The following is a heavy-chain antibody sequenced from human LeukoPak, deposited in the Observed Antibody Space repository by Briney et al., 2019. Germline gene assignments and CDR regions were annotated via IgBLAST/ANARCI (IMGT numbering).Heavy chain of an antibody. CDR1: GGSFSGYY. V-gene: IGHV4-34*01. D-gene: IGHD5-24*01. CDR2: INHSGST. J-gene: IGHJ3*02. CDR3: ARRWLQLAAFDI. Sequence: PSETLSLTCAVYGGSFSGYYWSWIRQPPGKGLEWIGEINHSGSTNYNPSLKSRVTISVDTSKNQFSLKLSSVTAADTAVYYCARRWLQLAAFDIWGQGTMVTVSS.